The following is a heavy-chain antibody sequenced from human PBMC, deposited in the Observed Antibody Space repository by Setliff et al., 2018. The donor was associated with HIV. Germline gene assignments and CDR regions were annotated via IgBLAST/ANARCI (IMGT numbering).Heavy chain of an antibody. Sequence: NPSETLSLTCTVSGGSISTFYWSWIRQPPGKGLEWIGYIYYSGRTNYNPSLDSRVTMSVGTSKNQFSLKLSSVTAADTAVYYCARDVGEQLDVWGKGTTVTVSS. V-gene: IGHV4-59*01. CDR3: ARDVGEQLDV. CDR2: IYYSGRT. CDR1: GGSISTFY. J-gene: IGHJ6*04.